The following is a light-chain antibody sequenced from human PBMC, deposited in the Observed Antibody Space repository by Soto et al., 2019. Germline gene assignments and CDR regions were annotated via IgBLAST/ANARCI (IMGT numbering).Light chain of an antibody. V-gene: IGKV1-5*01. J-gene: IGKJ1*01. CDR2: AAS. CDR3: QPNYNYPWR. Sequence: DIQVTQSPPTLSASVGDRVTITCRASQTISSWMAWYQQKPGKDLKLQISAASKFESGVPSRFSGSGTGTDFTITILRLEPEAFESYYYQPNYNYPWRFGQGTKVDI. CDR1: QTISSW.